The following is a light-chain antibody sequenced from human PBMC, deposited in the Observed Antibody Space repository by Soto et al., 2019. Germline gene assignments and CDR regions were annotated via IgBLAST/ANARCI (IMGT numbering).Light chain of an antibody. CDR1: QTVSTN. CDR3: QQYNGWPFT. CDR2: GAS. V-gene: IGKV3-15*01. Sequence: EIVLTQSPATLSVSPGERATLSCRASQTVSTNLAWYQQKPGQAPRLLIYGASTRATGIPARFSGSGSGTDFTLTISSLQSEDFAVFYCQQYNGWPFTIGPGTKVEIK. J-gene: IGKJ3*01.